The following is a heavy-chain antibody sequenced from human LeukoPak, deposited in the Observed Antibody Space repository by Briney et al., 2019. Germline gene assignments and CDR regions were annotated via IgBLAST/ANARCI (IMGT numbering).Heavy chain of an antibody. CDR2: INAGNGNT. CDR3: ARASPTRYSSGWYDY. J-gene: IGHJ4*02. CDR1: GYTFTSYA. V-gene: IGHV1-3*01. D-gene: IGHD6-19*01. Sequence: ASVKVSCKASGYTFTSYAMHWVRQAPGQRLEWMGWINAGNGNTKYSQKFQGRVTITRDTSASTAYMELSSLRSEDTAVYYCARASPTRYSSGWYDYWGQGTLVTVSS.